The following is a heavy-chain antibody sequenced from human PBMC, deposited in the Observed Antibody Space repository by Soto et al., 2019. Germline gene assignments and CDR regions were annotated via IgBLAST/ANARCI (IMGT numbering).Heavy chain of an antibody. CDR1: GFNFSNHW. V-gene: IGHV3-74*01. CDR3: ARESGDWPLNWFDP. CDR2: ITGDGKSK. D-gene: IGHD2-21*02. Sequence: LRLSCAASGFNFSNHWMHWVRQRPAEGLVWVSRITGDGKSKAYAESVKGRFAISRDNAKNTLYLQMNGLTAEDAAVYYCARESGDWPLNWFDPWGKGTLVTVSS. J-gene: IGHJ5*02.